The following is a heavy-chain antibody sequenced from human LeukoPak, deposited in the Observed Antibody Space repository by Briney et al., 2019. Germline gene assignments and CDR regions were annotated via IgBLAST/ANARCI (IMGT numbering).Heavy chain of an antibody. J-gene: IGHJ4*02. Sequence: SETLSPTCTVSGGSISSYYWGWFRQPPGKGLEWIGYVYYSGSTNYNPSLKSRVTISVDTSKNQFSLRLSSVTAADTAVYYCARENYFDYWGQGTLVTVSS. CDR1: GGSISSYY. CDR3: ARENYFDY. V-gene: IGHV4-59*01. CDR2: VYYSGST.